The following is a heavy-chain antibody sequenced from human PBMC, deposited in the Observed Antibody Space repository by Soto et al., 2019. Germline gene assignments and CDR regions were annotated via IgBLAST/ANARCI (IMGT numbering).Heavy chain of an antibody. D-gene: IGHD2-15*01. V-gene: IGHV3-30*18. Sequence: GGSLRLSCAASGFTFSSYGMYWVRQAPGKGLEWGAVISYDGSNKYYADSVKGRFTISRDNSKNTLYLQMNSLRAEDTAVYYCAKAPSPCSGGSCYVDCWGQGTLVTVSS. CDR3: AKAPSPCSGGSCYVDC. J-gene: IGHJ4*02. CDR2: ISYDGSNK. CDR1: GFTFSSYG.